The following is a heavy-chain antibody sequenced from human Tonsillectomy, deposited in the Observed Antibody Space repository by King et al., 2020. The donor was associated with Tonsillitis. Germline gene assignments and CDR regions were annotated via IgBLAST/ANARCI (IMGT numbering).Heavy chain of an antibody. D-gene: IGHD2-21*01. J-gene: IGHJ6*03. CDR2: IDPSDSYT. CDR3: ARHVVDGSSTKDYYYYYYMDV. CDR1: GYSFTSYW. Sequence: VQLVQSGAEVKKPGESLRISCKGSGYSFTSYWISWVRQMPGKGLEWMGRIDPSDSYTNYSPSFQGHVTISAYKSISTAYLQWRRLKASDTAMYYCARHVVDGSSTKDYYYYYYMDVWGKGTTVTVSS. V-gene: IGHV5-10-1*03.